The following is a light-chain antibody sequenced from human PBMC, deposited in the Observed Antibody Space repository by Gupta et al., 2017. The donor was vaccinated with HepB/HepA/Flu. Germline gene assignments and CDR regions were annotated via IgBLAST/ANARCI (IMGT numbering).Light chain of an antibody. CDR2: DGS. CDR3: QQYDRSPGT. Sequence: EIVLTQSPATLSLSPGEGATLSCGASQSLSSSYIAWFQQKDGLAPRLLIYDGSMRATGIPDRFSGSGSGTDSTLTISRLEPEDFAVYYCQQYDRSPGTFGQGTKLEIK. V-gene: IGKV3D-20*01. J-gene: IGKJ2*01. CDR1: QSLSSSY.